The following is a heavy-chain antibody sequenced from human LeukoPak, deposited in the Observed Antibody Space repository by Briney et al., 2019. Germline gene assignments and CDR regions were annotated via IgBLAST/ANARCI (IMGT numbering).Heavy chain of an antibody. CDR3: ARDPPYYDFRSGYYLDY. D-gene: IGHD3-3*01. J-gene: IGHJ4*02. Sequence: PGGSLRLSCAASGFTFSSYWMHWVRQAPGKGLVWVSRINSDGSSTSYADSVKGRFTISRDSAKNTLYLQMNSLRAEDTAVYYCARDPPYYDFRSGYYLDYWGQGTLVTVSS. CDR2: INSDGSST. V-gene: IGHV3-74*01. CDR1: GFTFSSYW.